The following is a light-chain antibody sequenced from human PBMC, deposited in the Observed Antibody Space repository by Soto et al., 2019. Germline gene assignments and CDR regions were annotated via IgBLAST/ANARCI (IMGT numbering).Light chain of an antibody. V-gene: IGKV1-39*01. J-gene: IGKJ5*01. CDR1: QSISSY. CDR2: AAS. CDR3: QQSYSTSIT. Sequence: DIQMTQSPSSLSASVGDRVTITCRASQSISSYLNWYQLKPGKAPKLLIYAASSLQSGVPSRFSGGGYGTDFTLTISSLQPEDFASYYCQQSYSTSITFGQGTRLEIK.